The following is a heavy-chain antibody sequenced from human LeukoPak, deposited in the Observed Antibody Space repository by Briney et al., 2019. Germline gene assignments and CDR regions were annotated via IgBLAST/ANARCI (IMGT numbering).Heavy chain of an antibody. D-gene: IGHD3-3*01. V-gene: IGHV3-48*01. CDR2: ISSSSNTI. J-gene: IGHJ3*02. Sequence: QPGGSLRLSCAASGFTFSSYSMNWVRQAPGKGLEWVSYISSSSNTIYYADSVKGRFTISRDNAKNSLYLQMNSLRAEDTAVYYCARDFSADFWSGYYFDAFDIWGQGTMVTVSS. CDR1: GFTFSSYS. CDR3: ARDFSADFWSGYYFDAFDI.